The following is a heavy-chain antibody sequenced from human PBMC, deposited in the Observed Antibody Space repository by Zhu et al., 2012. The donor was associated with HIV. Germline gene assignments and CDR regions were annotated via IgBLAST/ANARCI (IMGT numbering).Heavy chain of an antibody. Sequence: QLQLQESGPGLVKPSETLSLTCTVSGGSISRDNYFWGWICQPPGKGLEWIGSFYYGGTTYYKSSLKSRVTISVDTSKNHFSLKLSSVAAADTAVYYCAAYIYASGXTFDSWGPEPWSPSPQ. CDR1: GGSISRDNYF. CDR3: AAYIYASGXTFDS. D-gene: IGHD3-10*01. J-gene: IGHJ4*01. V-gene: IGHV4-39*02. CDR2: FYYGGTT.